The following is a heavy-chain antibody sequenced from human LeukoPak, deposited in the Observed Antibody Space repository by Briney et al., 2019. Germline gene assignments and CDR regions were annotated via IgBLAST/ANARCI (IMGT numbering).Heavy chain of an antibody. J-gene: IGHJ4*02. CDR2: INHSGST. D-gene: IGHD5-18*01. Sequence: PSETLSLTCAVYGGSFSGYYWSWIRQPPGKGLEWIGEINHSGSTNYNPSLKSRVTISVDTSKNQFSLKRSSVTAADTAVYYCARGFGYSYGPRALDYWGQGTLVTVSS. V-gene: IGHV4-34*01. CDR1: GGSFSGYY. CDR3: ARGFGYSYGPRALDY.